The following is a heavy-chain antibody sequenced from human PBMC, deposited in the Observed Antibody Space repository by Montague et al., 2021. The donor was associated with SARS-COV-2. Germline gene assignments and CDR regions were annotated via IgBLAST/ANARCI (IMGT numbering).Heavy chain of an antibody. CDR3: AKGEQVYFDWSGFDY. CDR1: GFIFSNYA. CDR2: VSGTGSKT. J-gene: IGHJ4*02. V-gene: IGHV3-23*01. D-gene: IGHD3-9*01. Sequence: SLRLSCAASGFIFSNYAMTWVRQAPGKGLEWVATVSGTGSKTYHADAVKDRFTISRDKSTKTVYLQMIGLRAEDTALYFCAKGEQVYFDWSGFDYWGQGARVTVSS.